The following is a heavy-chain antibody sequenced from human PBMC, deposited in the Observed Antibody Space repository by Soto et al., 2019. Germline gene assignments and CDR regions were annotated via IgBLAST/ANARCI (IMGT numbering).Heavy chain of an antibody. D-gene: IGHD1-1*01. CDR1: GASVSTGAYY. CDR2: IYESGYT. Sequence: PSETLSLTCTVSGASVSTGAYYWGWVRQRPGKGLEWVGYIYESGYTYYNTSLKSRLTISLDRSNNQFSLGLTSVTAADTAVYYCVIDLRHTTIVYTWLDPWGKGTMVTVSS. J-gene: IGHJ5*02. CDR3: VIDLRHTTIVYTWLDP. V-gene: IGHV4-31*03.